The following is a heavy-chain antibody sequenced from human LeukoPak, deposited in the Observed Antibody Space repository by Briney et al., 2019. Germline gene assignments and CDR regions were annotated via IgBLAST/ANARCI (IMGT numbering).Heavy chain of an antibody. CDR3: ARVEAAVLDY. V-gene: IGHV4-59*01. D-gene: IGHD6-13*01. CDR2: LYDSGST. J-gene: IGHJ4*02. CDR1: GGSISSYY. Sequence: SETLSLTCTVSGGSISSYYWSWIRQPPGKGLEWMGYLYDSGSTNYNPSLKSRVTISVDTSKNQFSLKVSSVTAADTAVYYCARVEAAVLDYWGQGTLVTVSS.